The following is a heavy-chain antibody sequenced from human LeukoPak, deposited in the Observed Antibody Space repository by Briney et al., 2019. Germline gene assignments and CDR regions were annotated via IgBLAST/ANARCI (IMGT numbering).Heavy chain of an antibody. Sequence: GGSLRLSCTASGFTFGDYAMSWFRQAPGKGLEWVSSISSSSSYIYYADSVKGRFTISRDNAKNSLYLQMNSLRAEDTAVYYCARQFEDSSGLDAFDIWGQGTMVTVSS. D-gene: IGHD6-19*01. CDR3: ARQFEDSSGLDAFDI. CDR1: GFTFGDYA. CDR2: ISSSSSYI. V-gene: IGHV3-21*01. J-gene: IGHJ3*02.